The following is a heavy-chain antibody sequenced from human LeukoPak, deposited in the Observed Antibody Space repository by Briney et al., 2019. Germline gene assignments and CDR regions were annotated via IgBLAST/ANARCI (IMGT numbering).Heavy chain of an antibody. V-gene: IGHV1-58*02. CDR3: AALTTYYYGSGSPYYGMDV. J-gene: IGHJ6*02. CDR2: IVVGSGNT. Sequence: GASVTVSCKASGFTFTSSAMQWVRQARGQRLEWIGWIVVGSGNTNYAQKFQERVTITRDMSTSTAYMELSSLRSEDTAVYYCAALTTYYYGSGSPYYGMDVWGQGTTVTVSS. CDR1: GFTFTSSA. D-gene: IGHD3-10*01.